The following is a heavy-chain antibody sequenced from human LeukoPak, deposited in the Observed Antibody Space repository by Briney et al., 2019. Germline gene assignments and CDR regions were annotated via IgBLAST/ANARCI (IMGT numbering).Heavy chain of an antibody. V-gene: IGHV3-23*01. CDR1: GLTLSNYG. CDR3: AKRGIVIRAVIIIGFHKEAYYFDY. J-gene: IGHJ4*02. CDR2: ISERGGST. Sequence: GGSLRLSCVVSGLTLSNYGMSWVRQAPGKGLEWVSGISERGGSTNYADSVKGRFIISRDTSKNTVYLQMNSLRVEDTAVYLCAKRGIVIRAVIIIGFHKEAYYFDYWGQGILVTVSS. D-gene: IGHD3-10*01.